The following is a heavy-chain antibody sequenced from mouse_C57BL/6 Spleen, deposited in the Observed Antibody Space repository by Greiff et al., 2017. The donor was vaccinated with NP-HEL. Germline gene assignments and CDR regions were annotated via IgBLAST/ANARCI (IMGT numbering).Heavy chain of an antibody. D-gene: IGHD2-1*01. CDR2: ISYDGSN. Sequence: ESGPGLVKPSQSLSLTCSVTGYSITSGYYWNWIRQFPGNNLEWMGDISYDGSNNYNPSLKNRISITRDTSKNQFFLQLNSVTTEDTATYYCARDLGGNCAYWGQGTLVTVSA. CDR3: ARDLGGNCAY. V-gene: IGHV3-6*01. CDR1: GYSITSGYY. J-gene: IGHJ3*01.